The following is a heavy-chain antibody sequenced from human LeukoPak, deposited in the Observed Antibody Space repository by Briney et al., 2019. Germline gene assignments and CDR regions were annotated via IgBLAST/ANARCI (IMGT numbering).Heavy chain of an antibody. D-gene: IGHD3-16*01. J-gene: IGHJ3*01. CDR2: IGWNSDRI. V-gene: IGHV3-9*01. Sequence: PGGSLRLSCAGFGFKFDDFDMHWVRQVPGRGLEWVSGIGWNSDRIGYADSVKGRFTIARDNTQKSLSLQMNNLRPEDTALYYCAKDIESPFEWGSSGAFDVWGPGTMVTVSP. CDR1: GFKFDDFD. CDR3: AKDIESPFEWGSSGAFDV.